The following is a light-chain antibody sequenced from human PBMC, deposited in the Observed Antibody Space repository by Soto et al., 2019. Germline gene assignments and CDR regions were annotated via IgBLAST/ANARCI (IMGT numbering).Light chain of an antibody. CDR3: QQFSSYPRT. CDR2: DAS. V-gene: IGKV3-20*01. CDR1: QTVRNNY. J-gene: IGKJ4*01. Sequence: EFVLTQSPGTPSLSPGERATLSCRASQTVRNNYLAWYQQKPGQAPRLLIYDASSRATGIPDRFSGGGSGTDFTLTISRLEPEDFAVYYCQQFSSYPRTFGGGTKVDIK.